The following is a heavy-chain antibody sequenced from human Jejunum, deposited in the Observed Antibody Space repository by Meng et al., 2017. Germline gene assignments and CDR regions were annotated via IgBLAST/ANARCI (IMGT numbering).Heavy chain of an antibody. CDR2: ISSRGDTI. CDR3: ARGDYYDSSNYYYAD. CDR1: GFKFSSYE. D-gene: IGHD3-22*01. Sequence: GESLKISCAASGFKFSSYEMNWVRQAAGKGLEWVSYISSRGDTIYYADSVKGRFTISRDNAQNSLYLQMNSLRAEDTAVYYCARGDYYDSSNYYYADWGQGTLVTVSS. J-gene: IGHJ4*02. V-gene: IGHV3-48*03.